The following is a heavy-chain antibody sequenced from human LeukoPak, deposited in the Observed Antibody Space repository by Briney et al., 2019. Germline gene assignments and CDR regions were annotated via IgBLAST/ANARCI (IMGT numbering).Heavy chain of an antibody. CDR2: ISAYNGNT. J-gene: IGHJ4*02. D-gene: IGHD3-10*01. CDR1: GYTFTSYG. Sequence: ASVKVSCKASGYTFTSYGISWVRQAPGQGLEWMGWISAYNGNTNYAQKLQGRVTMTTDTSTSTAYMELRSLRSDDTAVYYCARDGGPTMVRGVITPFDYWGQGTLVTVSS. CDR3: ARDGGPTMVRGVITPFDY. V-gene: IGHV1-18*01.